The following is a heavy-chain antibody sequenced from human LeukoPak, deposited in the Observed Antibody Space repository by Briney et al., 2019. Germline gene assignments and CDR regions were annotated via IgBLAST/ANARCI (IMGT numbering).Heavy chain of an antibody. D-gene: IGHD1-26*01. CDR1: GGTFSSYA. J-gene: IGHJ4*02. CDR2: INPNSGGT. CDR3: ARGRTGSLTVAGIDY. V-gene: IGHV1-2*02. Sequence: ASVKVSCKASGGTFSSYAISWVRQAPGQGLEWMGWINPNSGGTNYAQKFQGRVTMTRDTSISTAYMELSRLRSDDTAVYYCARGRTGSLTVAGIDYWGQGTLVTVSS.